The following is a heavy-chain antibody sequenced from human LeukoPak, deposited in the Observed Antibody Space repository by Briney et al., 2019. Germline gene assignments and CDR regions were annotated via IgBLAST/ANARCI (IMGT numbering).Heavy chain of an antibody. J-gene: IGHJ4*02. V-gene: IGHV4-59*08. CDR1: GGSIGSYY. CDR2: IYYSGST. CDR3: ARHSGSSLPFDY. Sequence: PSETLSLTCTVSGGSIGSYYWSWIRQPPGKGLEWIGYIYYSGSTNYNPSLKSRVTISVDTSKNQFSLKLSSVTAADTAVYYCARHSGSSLPFDYWGQGTLVTVSS. D-gene: IGHD6-6*01.